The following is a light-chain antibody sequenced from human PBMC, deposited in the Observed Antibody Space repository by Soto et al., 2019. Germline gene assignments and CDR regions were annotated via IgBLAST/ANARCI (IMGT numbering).Light chain of an antibody. V-gene: IGKV1-39*01. J-gene: IGKJ5*01. Sequence: DIQMTHSPSVLSASVWYRVTITFRASQNICNHLNWYQQKPGRAHKFLIYGSSTLQRGVPSRFTGSGSGTDFSLTVNSLQPEDFATYYCQQGYNSPATFGQGTRLEIK. CDR1: QNICNH. CDR3: QQGYNSPAT. CDR2: GSS.